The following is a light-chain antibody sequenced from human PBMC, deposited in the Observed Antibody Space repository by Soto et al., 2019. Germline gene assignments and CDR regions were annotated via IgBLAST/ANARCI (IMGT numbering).Light chain of an antibody. CDR3: QQYGSSPRT. CDR2: GAS. V-gene: IGKV3-20*01. Sequence: EIVLTQSPGILSLSPGERATLSCRASQSVSSSYLAWYQQKPGQAPRLLIYGASRRPTGIPDRFSGSGSGTDFTLTISRLEPEEFAVYYCQQYGSSPRTFGQGTKVEI. J-gene: IGKJ2*01. CDR1: QSVSSSY.